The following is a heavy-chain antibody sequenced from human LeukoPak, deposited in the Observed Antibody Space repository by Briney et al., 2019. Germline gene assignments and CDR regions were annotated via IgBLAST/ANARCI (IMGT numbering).Heavy chain of an antibody. CDR3: ARGYCSGGSCYRDDAFDI. CDR1: GGSVSDYY. CDR2: IYHTGST. Sequence: SETLSLTCTISGGSVSDYYWSWIRQSPGKGLEWIGYIYHTGSTSYSPSLKSRVTISADTSQNQFSLKLSSVTAADTAVYYCARGYCSGGSCYRDDAFDIWGQGTMVTVSS. V-gene: IGHV4-59*02. D-gene: IGHD2-15*01. J-gene: IGHJ3*02.